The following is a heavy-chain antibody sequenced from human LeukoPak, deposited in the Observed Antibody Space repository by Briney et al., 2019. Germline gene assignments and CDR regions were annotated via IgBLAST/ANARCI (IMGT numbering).Heavy chain of an antibody. CDR1: GGSISSSSYY. CDR2: IYTSGST. V-gene: IGHV4-61*05. CDR3: ARASHDYGEYSHFDY. Sequence: SETLSLTCTVSGGSISSSSYYWGWIRQPPGKGLEWIGRIYTSGSTNCNPSLKSRVTMSVDTSKNQFSLKLSSVTAADTAVYYCARASHDYGEYSHFDYWGQGTLVTVSS. J-gene: IGHJ4*02. D-gene: IGHD4-17*01.